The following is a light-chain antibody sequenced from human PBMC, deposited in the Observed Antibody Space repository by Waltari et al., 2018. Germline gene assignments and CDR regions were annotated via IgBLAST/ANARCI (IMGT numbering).Light chain of an antibody. CDR2: DAS. Sequence: EIVLTQSPGTLSFSPGERATLSCRASQSVSSSYLAWYQQKSGQAPRLLIYDASSRATSIPDRFSGSGSGTDFILTVSRLEPEDFAVYYCQQYGSSRTFGQGTKVEIK. V-gene: IGKV3-20*01. CDR3: QQYGSSRT. CDR1: QSVSSSY. J-gene: IGKJ1*01.